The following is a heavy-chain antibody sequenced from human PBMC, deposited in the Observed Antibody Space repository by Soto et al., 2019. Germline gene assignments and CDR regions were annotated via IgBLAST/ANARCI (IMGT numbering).Heavy chain of an antibody. CDR3: ARILPIGITGTTGAPGWFDP. V-gene: IGHV2-26*01. CDR2: IFSNDEK. Sequence: VSGPTLVNPTETLTLTCTVSGFSLSNARMGVSWIRQPPGKALEWLAHIFSNDEKSYRTSLKSRLTISKDTTKSQVVLTMTNMDPVDTATYYCARILPIGITGTTGAPGWFDPWGQGTLVTVSS. J-gene: IGHJ5*02. CDR1: GFSLSNARMG. D-gene: IGHD1-7*01.